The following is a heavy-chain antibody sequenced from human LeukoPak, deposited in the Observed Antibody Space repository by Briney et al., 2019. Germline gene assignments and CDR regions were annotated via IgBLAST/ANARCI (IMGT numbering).Heavy chain of an antibody. J-gene: IGHJ4*02. V-gene: IGHV3-23*01. CDR2: ISGSGGSI. CDR1: GFTFSSYA. CDR3: AKDPIVGATSWYYFDY. Sequence: PGGSLRLSCAASGFTFSSYAMSWVRQAPGKGLEWVSAISGSGGSIYYADSVKGRFTISRDNSKNTLYLQMNSLRAEDTAVYYCAKDPIVGATSWYYFDYWGQGTLVTVSS. D-gene: IGHD1-26*01.